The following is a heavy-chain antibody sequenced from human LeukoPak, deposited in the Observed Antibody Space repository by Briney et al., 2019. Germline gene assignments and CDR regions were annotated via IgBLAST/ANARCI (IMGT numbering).Heavy chain of an antibody. J-gene: IGHJ4*02. D-gene: IGHD3-22*01. CDR1: GGTFISYA. V-gene: IGHV1-69*05. Sequence: ASVKVSCKASGGTFISYAISWVRQPPGQGLEWMGGIIPIFGTANYAQKFQGRVTITTDESTSTTYMELNILRSEDTAVYYCASPREYYDSSGCLDYWGQGTLVTVSS. CDR3: ASPREYYDSSGCLDY. CDR2: IIPIFGTA.